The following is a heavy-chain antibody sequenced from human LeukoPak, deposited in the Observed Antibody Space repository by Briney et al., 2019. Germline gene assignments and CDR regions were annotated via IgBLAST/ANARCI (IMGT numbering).Heavy chain of an antibody. CDR3: AKLNSGAFDI. CDR1: RFTFDDYA. V-gene: IGHV3-43*02. CDR2: ISGDGGST. J-gene: IGHJ3*02. D-gene: IGHD2/OR15-2a*01. Sequence: PGGSLRLPCAASRFTFDDYAMHWVRQAPGKGLEWVSLISGDGGSTYYADSVKGRFTISRDNSKNSLYLQMNSLRTEDTALYYCAKLNSGAFDIWGQGTMVTVSS.